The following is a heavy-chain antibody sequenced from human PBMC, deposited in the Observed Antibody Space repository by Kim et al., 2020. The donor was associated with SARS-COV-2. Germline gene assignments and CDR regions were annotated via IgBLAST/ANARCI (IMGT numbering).Heavy chain of an antibody. D-gene: IGHD3-9*01. Sequence: GGSLRLSCAASGFTFSDYYMSWIRQAPGKGLEWVSYISSSSSYTNYADSVKGRFTISRDNAKNSLYLQMNSLRAEDTAVYYCARDSPSRIRYFDWLSPWGQYYFDYWGQGTLVTVSS. J-gene: IGHJ4*02. CDR2: ISSSSSYT. V-gene: IGHV3-11*06. CDR1: GFTFSDYY. CDR3: ARDSPSRIRYFDWLSPWGQYYFDY.